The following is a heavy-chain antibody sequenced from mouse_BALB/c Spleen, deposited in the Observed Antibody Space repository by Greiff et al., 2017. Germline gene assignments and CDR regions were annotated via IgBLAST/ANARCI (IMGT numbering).Heavy chain of an antibody. CDR2: IRNKANGYTT. CDR1: GFTFTDYY. Sequence: EVKVVESGGGLVQPGGSLRLSCATSGFTFTDYYMSWVRQPPGKALEWLGFIRNKANGYTTAYSASVKGRFTISRDNSQSILYLQMNTLRAEDSATYYCARDDGNYAYLFAYWGQGTLVTVSA. J-gene: IGHJ3*01. V-gene: IGHV7-3*02. CDR3: ARDDGNYAYLFAY. D-gene: IGHD2-1*01.